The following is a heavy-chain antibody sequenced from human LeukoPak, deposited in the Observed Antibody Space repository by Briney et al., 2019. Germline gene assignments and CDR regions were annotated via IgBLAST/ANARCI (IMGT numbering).Heavy chain of an antibody. D-gene: IGHD5-18*01. Sequence: PGRSLRLSCEASGFTFSSYAMHWVRQAPGKGLEWVAVISYDGSNKYYADSVKGRFTISRGNSKNTLYLQMNSLRAEDTAVYYCASGDAWIQLWFRHSGPFDYWGQGTLVTVSS. CDR3: ASGDAWIQLWFRHSGPFDY. J-gene: IGHJ4*02. V-gene: IGHV3-30*04. CDR2: ISYDGSNK. CDR1: GFTFSSYA.